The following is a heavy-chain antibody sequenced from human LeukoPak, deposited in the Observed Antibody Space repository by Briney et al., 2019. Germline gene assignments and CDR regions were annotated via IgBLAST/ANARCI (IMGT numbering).Heavy chain of an antibody. D-gene: IGHD3-9*01. V-gene: IGHV4-30-2*01. CDR3: ARGPPDYDILTGYYNGGFDY. CDR2: IYHSGST. CDR1: GGSLSSGGYC. Sequence: SQTLSLTCAVSGGSLSSGGYCWGWVRQPPGRGLEWIGYIYHSGSTYYNPSLKTRVTISVDRSNNHFSLKLSSVTAADTAVYYCARGPPDYDILTGYYNGGFDYWGQGTLVTVSS. J-gene: IGHJ4*02.